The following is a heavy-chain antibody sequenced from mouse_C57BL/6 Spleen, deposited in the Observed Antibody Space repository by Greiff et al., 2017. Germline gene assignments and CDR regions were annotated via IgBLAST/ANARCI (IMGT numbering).Heavy chain of an antibody. J-gene: IGHJ3*01. V-gene: IGHV1-18*01. CDR3: ARERGSSWFAY. Sequence: EVQLQQSGPELVKPGASVKIPCKASGYTFTDYNMDWVKQSHGKSLEWIGDINPNNGGTIYNQKFKGKATLTVDKSSSTAYMELRSLTSEDTAVYYCARERGSSWFAYWCQGTLVTVSA. CDR2: INPNNGGT. D-gene: IGHD1-1*01. CDR1: GYTFTDYN.